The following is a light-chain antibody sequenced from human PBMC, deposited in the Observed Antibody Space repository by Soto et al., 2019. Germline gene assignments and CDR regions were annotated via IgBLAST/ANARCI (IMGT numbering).Light chain of an antibody. V-gene: IGLV2-23*01. J-gene: IGLJ2*01. CDR2: EGS. CDR3: CSYAGSSTVV. Sequence: QSVLTQPASVSGSPGQSITISCTGTSSDVGSYNLVSWYQQHPGKAPKLMIYEGSKRPSGVSNRFSGAKSGKTASLTISGLQAEDEADYYCCSYAGSSTVVLGGGTKLTVL. CDR1: SSDVGSYNL.